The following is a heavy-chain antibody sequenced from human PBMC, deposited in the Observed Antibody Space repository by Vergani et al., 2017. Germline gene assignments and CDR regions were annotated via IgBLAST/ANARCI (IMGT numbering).Heavy chain of an antibody. CDR2: IIPIFGTA. V-gene: IGHV1-69*01. CDR1: GGTFSSYA. Sequence: QVQLVQSGAEVKKPGSSVKVSCKASGGTFSSYAISWVRQAPAQGLEWMGGIIPIFGTANYAQKSQGRVTITADESTSTAYMELSSLRSEDTAVYYCARGEGYYYDSSGYAPFDYWGQGTLVTVSS. D-gene: IGHD3-22*01. CDR3: ARGEGYYYDSSGYAPFDY. J-gene: IGHJ4*02.